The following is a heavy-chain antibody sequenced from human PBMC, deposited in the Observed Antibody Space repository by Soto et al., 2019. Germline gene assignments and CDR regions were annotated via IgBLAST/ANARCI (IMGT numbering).Heavy chain of an antibody. V-gene: IGHV1-2*04. J-gene: IGHJ2*01. Sequence: ASVKVSCKASGYTFTGYYMHWVRQAPGQGLEWMGWINPNSGGTNYAQKFQGWVTMTRDTSISTAYMELSRLRSDDTAVYYCASAIRGGYYGDTYFDLWGRGKLVTVS. CDR2: INPNSGGT. CDR3: ASAIRGGYYGDTYFDL. CDR1: GYTFTGYY. D-gene: IGHD3-22*01.